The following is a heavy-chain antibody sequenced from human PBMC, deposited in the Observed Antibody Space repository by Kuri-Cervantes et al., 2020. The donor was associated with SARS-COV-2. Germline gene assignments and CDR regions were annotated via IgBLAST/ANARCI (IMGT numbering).Heavy chain of an antibody. J-gene: IGHJ4*02. V-gene: IGHV3-30-3*01. D-gene: IGHD3-3*01. CDR1: GFTFSSYA. CDR3: TRVGYYDFWSGFEY. Sequence: GGSLRLSCAASGFTFSSYAMHWVRQAPGKGLEWVAVISYDGSNKYYADSVKGRFTISRDNSKNSLSLQMNSLRVEDTAVYYCTRVGYYDFWSGFEYWGQGAPVTVSS. CDR2: ISYDGSNK.